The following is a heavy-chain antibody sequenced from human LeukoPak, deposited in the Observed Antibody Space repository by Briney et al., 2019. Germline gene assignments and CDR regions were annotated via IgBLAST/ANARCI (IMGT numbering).Heavy chain of an antibody. Sequence: GGSLRLSCAASGFTFSSYAMSWVRQAPGKGLEWVSAISGSGGSTYYADSVKGRFTISRDNAKNSLYLQMNSLRAEDTALYHCARGYSYGYDAFDIWGQGTMVTVSS. J-gene: IGHJ3*02. CDR2: ISGSGGST. D-gene: IGHD5-18*01. V-gene: IGHV3-23*01. CDR1: GFTFSSYA. CDR3: ARGYSYGYDAFDI.